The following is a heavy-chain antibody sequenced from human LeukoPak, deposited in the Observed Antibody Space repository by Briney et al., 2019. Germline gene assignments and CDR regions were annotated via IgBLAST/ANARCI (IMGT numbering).Heavy chain of an antibody. V-gene: IGHV3-48*04. Sequence: GGSLRLSCAASGFSFSSYSLNWVRQAAGKGLEWVSYITGSSSTINYADSVKGRFTISRDNAKNSLYLQMNSLRAEDTAVYYCARFIAAPYYFDYWGRGTLVTVSS. CDR3: ARFIAAPYYFDY. D-gene: IGHD6-13*01. CDR1: GFSFSSYS. CDR2: ITGSSSTI. J-gene: IGHJ4*02.